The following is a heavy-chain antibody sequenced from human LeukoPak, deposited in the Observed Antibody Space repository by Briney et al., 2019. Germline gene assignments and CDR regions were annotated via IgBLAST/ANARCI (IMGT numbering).Heavy chain of an antibody. CDR2: ISLTGLT. CDR3: SRENGAFSPFGY. J-gene: IGHJ4*02. CDR1: GGSISNTNW. D-gene: IGHD2-8*01. Sequence: SETLSLTCGVSGGSISNTNWWSWVRQPPGQGLEWIGEISLTGLTHYSPSLESRVTVSLDKSKNQLSLNLTSVTAADTAVYYCSRENGAFSPFGYWGQGTLVTVLS. V-gene: IGHV4-4*02.